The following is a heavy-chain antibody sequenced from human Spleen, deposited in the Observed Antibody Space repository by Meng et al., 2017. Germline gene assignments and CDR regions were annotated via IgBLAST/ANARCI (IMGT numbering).Heavy chain of an antibody. CDR3: AGHGWGGLGWFDP. J-gene: IGHJ5*02. CDR2: FFYSGRR. CDR1: GDSIYESNYF. D-gene: IGHD3/OR15-3a*01. Sequence: QLQLQESGPGLVKPSETLSLTCTVSGDSIYESNYFWAWIRQPPGKGPQLIGSFFYSGRRHQNPALGGRVTISVDTYKNPFSLGLGSVTAADTAVFYCAGHGWGGLGWFDPWGQGTLVTVSS. V-gene: IGHV4-39*01.